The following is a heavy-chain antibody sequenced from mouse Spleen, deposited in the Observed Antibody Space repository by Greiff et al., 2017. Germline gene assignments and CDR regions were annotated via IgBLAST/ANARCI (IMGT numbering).Heavy chain of an antibody. CDR2: IYPRSGNT. CDR3: ATDGSRVAY. V-gene: IGHV1-81*01. D-gene: IGHD2-3*01. J-gene: IGHJ3*01. Sequence: QVQLQQSGAELARPGASVKLSCKASGYTFTSYGISWVKQRTGQGLEWIGEIYPRSGNTYYNEKFKGKATLTADKSSSTAYMELRSLTSEDSAVYFCATDGSRVAYWGQGTLVTVSA. CDR1: GYTFTSYG.